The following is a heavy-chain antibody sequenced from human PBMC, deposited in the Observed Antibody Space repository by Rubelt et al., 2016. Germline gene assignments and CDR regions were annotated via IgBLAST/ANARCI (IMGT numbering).Heavy chain of an antibody. CDR3: ARDRVTTVVTRLDY. V-gene: IGHV3-74*01. J-gene: IGHJ4*02. CDR2: INSDGSST. D-gene: IGHD4-23*01. Sequence: GKGLVWVSRINSDGSSTSYADSVKGRFTISRDNAKNSLYLQMNSLRAEDTAVYYCARDRVTTVVTRLDYWGQGTLVTVSS.